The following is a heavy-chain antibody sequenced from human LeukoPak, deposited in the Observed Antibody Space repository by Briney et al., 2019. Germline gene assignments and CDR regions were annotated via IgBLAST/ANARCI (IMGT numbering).Heavy chain of an antibody. CDR1: GGSIGSYY. Sequence: PSETLSLTCTVSGGSIGSYYWSWIRQPPGKGLEWIGYIYYSGSTNYNPSLKSRVTISVDTSKNRFSLKLSSVTAADTAVYYCARDSGVYGMDVWGQGTTVTVSS. V-gene: IGHV4-59*12. CDR3: ARDSGVYGMDV. J-gene: IGHJ6*02. CDR2: IYYSGST. D-gene: IGHD1-26*01.